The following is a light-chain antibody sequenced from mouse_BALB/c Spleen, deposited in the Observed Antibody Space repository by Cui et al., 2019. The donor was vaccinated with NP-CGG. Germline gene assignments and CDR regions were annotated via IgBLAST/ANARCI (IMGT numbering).Light chain of an antibody. CDR1: TGAVTTSNY. CDR3: ALWYSNHWV. Sequence: HAVVTQESALTTSPGETVTLTCRSSTGAVTTSNYANWVQKKPDHLFTGLIGGTNNRVPGVPARFSGSLIGDKAALTITGAQTEDEAIYFCALWYSNHWVFGGGTKLTVL. V-gene: IGLV1*01. J-gene: IGLJ1*01. CDR2: GTN.